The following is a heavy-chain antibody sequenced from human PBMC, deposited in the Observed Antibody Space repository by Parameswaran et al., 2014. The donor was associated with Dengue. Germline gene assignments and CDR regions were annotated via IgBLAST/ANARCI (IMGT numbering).Heavy chain of an antibody. V-gene: IGHV3-33*01. J-gene: IGHJ4*02. Sequence: WIRQPPGKGLEWVAVIWYDGSNKYYTDSVKGRFTISRDNSKNTLYLQMNSLRAEDTAVYYCARDWEYYDSNGYWGYWGQGTLVTVSS. D-gene: IGHD3-22*01. CDR3: ARDWEYYDSNGYWGY. CDR2: IWYDGSNK.